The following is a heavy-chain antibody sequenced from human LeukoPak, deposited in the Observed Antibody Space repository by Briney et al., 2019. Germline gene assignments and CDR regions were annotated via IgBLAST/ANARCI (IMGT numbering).Heavy chain of an antibody. D-gene: IGHD6-6*01. V-gene: IGHV1-2*02. CDR3: ARESSSSYADFDY. J-gene: IGHJ4*02. CDR2: INPNSGGT. Sequence: ASVKVSCKASGYTFTGYYMHWVRQAPGQGLEWMGWINPNSGGTNYAQKFQGRVTMTRDTSISTAYMELSRLRSDDTAVYYCARESSSSYADFDYWGQGTLVTVSS. CDR1: GYTFTGYY.